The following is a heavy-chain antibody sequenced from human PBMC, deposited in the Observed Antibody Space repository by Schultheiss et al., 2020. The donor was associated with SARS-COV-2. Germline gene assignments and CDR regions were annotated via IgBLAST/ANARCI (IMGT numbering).Heavy chain of an antibody. D-gene: IGHD2-2*02. CDR1: GGSISSYY. V-gene: IGHV4-59*08. Sequence: SETLSLTCTVSGGSISSYYWSWIRQPPGKRLEWIGYIYYSGSTNYNPSLKSRVTISVDTSKNQFSLKLSSVTAADTAVYYCARRIWGYCSSTSCYSDYYYYMDVWGKGTTVTVSS. CDR2: IYYSGST. CDR3: ARRIWGYCSSTSCYSDYYYYMDV. J-gene: IGHJ6*03.